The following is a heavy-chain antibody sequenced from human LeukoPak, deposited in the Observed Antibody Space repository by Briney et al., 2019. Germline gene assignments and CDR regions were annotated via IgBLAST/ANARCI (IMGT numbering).Heavy chain of an antibody. J-gene: IGHJ3*02. V-gene: IGHV4-59*01. Sequence: SETLSLTCTVSGGSISSYYWIWIRQPPGKGLEWIGYIYYSGSTNYNPSLKSRVTISVDTSKNQFSLKLSSVTAADTAVYYCARDRDYCSGGSCYSGPFDIWGQGTMVTVSS. CDR3: ARDRDYCSGGSCYSGPFDI. CDR1: GGSISSYY. D-gene: IGHD2-15*01. CDR2: IYYSGST.